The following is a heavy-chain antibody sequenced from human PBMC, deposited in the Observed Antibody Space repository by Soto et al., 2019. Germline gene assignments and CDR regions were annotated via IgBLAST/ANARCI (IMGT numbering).Heavy chain of an antibody. J-gene: IGHJ6*02. Sequence: QVQLVQSGAEVKKPGASVKVSCKASGYTFTSYGISWVRQAPGQGLEWMGWISAYNGNTNYAQKLQGRVTMTTDTSTSTACMELRSLRSDDTAVYYCAVGYCTNGVCSILYGMDVWGQGTTVTVSS. D-gene: IGHD2-8*01. CDR3: AVGYCTNGVCSILYGMDV. CDR1: GYTFTSYG. CDR2: ISAYNGNT. V-gene: IGHV1-18*01.